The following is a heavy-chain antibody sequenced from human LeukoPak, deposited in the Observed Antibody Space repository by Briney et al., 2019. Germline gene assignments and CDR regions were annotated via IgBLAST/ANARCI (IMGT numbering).Heavy chain of an antibody. J-gene: IGHJ2*01. Sequence: GGSLRLSCAASGFTYSRYAMSWVRQAPGKGLEWVSSISDNGAGTFYADSVKGRFTISRDNSDKTLYLQMNSLRAEDTAVYYCAKRSLSGTWYFDLWGRGTLVIVSS. V-gene: IGHV3-23*01. CDR1: GFTYSRYA. CDR3: AKRSLSGTWYFDL. D-gene: IGHD3-3*01. CDR2: ISDNGAGT.